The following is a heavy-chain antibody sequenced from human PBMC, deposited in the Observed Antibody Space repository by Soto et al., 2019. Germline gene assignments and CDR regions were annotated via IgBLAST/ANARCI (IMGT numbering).Heavy chain of an antibody. CDR2: IASAGDT. D-gene: IGHD3-10*01. J-gene: IGHJ4*02. V-gene: IGHV3-13*01. Sequence: EVQVVESGGGLVQPGGSLRLSCAASGFTFSSFDMHWVRQATGKGLEWVSGIASAGDTFYAGSVKGRFTISRDTANNSLYLQMNSLRAEDTAVYYCARTLYHSGSYFGQGNLVTVSS. CDR1: GFTFSSFD. CDR3: ARTLYHSGSY.